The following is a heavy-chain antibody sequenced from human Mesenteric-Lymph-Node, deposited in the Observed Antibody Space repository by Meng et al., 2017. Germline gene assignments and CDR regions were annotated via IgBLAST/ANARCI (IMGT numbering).Heavy chain of an antibody. CDR2: ISTYNGNT. J-gene: IGHJ4*02. Sequence: QVHLLQSGPEVKKPGASVRVSCKASGYTFGSYGICWVRQAPGQGLEWMGWISTYNGNTNYAQKLQGRVTMTTDTSTSTAYMELRSLRSDDTAVYYCARGATIFGVVTPGDYWGQGTLVTVSS. V-gene: IGHV1-18*01. CDR3: ARGATIFGVVTPGDY. CDR1: GYTFGSYG. D-gene: IGHD3-3*01.